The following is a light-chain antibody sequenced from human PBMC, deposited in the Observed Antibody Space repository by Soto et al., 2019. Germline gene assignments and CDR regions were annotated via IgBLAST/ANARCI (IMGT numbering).Light chain of an antibody. Sequence: DIQVTQYPSTQSGSVGDRVTITCRASQTISSWLAWYQQKPGKAPKLLIYKASTLKSGVPSRFSGSRSGTEFTLTISSLQPDDFATYYCQHYNSYSEAFGQGTKADVK. CDR3: QHYNSYSEA. V-gene: IGKV1-5*03. J-gene: IGKJ1*01. CDR1: QTISSW. CDR2: KAS.